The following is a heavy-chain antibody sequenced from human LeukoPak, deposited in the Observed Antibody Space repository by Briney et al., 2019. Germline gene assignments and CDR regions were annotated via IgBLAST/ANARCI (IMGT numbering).Heavy chain of an antibody. J-gene: IGHJ3*02. CDR3: ASNKNPAQAFDI. V-gene: IGHV4-34*01. Sequence: PSETLSLTCAVYNESFNDYYWNWIRQSPGTGLEWIGEIYHSGSANYNPSLKSRVTISIDAPMNQFSLKLTSVTAADTAVYYCASNKNPAQAFDIWGQGTIVTISS. CDR2: IYHSGSA. D-gene: IGHD1/OR15-1a*01. CDR1: NESFNDYY.